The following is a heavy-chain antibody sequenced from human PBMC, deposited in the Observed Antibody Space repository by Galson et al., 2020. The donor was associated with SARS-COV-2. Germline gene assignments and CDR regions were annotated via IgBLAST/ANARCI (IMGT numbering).Heavy chain of an antibody. D-gene: IGHD6-19*01. CDR3: ARESYDSGWFDY. CDR1: GFSYSSYW. V-gene: IGHV3-7*03. Sequence: GGYLRLSCAASGFSYSSYWMTWVRQAPGKGLEWMANIKQDGSDKYYVDSVKGRITISRDNAKNSLYLHMNSLRAEDTAVYYCARESYDSGWFDYWGQGTLVTVAS. CDR2: IKQDGSDK. J-gene: IGHJ4*02.